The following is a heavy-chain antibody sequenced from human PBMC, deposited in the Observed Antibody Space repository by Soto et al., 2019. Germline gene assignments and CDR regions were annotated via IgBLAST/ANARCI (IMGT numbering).Heavy chain of an antibody. CDR3: VSQRTTVIPQAYFDY. J-gene: IGHJ4*02. D-gene: IGHD4-4*01. V-gene: IGHV4-39*01. Sequence: SETLSLTCTVSGGSVTNSSYYWGWIRQSPGKGPEWIGSVYYRGRSYSKSSVKSRVTISVDTSKNQFSLNLSSVTASDTAVYFCVSQRTTVIPQAYFDYWGPGALVTVS. CDR1: GGSVTNSSYY. CDR2: VYYRGRS.